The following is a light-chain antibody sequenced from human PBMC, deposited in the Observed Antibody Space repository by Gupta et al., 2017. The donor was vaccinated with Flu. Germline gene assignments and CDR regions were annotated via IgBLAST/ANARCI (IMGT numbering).Light chain of an antibody. CDR3: QQYNNWPLFT. V-gene: IGKV3D-15*01. J-gene: IGKJ3*01. CDR1: QSVSSN. Sequence: EVVMTQSPATLSVSPGERATLSCRASQSVSSNLAWYQQRPGQAPRLLIYGASHRATGIPARFSGSGSGTQFTLTISSLQSEDFAVYYCQQYNNWPLFTFGPGTKVDI. CDR2: GAS.